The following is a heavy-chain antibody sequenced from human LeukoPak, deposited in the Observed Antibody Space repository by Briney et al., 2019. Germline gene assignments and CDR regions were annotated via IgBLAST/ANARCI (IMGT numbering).Heavy chain of an antibody. CDR3: ARGSPFVPFDY. Sequence: SETLSLTCTVSGGSISSSSYYWGWIRQPPGKGLEWIGEIYHSGSTNYNPSLKSRVTISVDTSKNQFSLKLSSVTAADTAVYYCARGSPFVPFDYWGQGTLVTVSS. D-gene: IGHD3-3*02. V-gene: IGHV4-39*07. CDR2: IYHSGST. CDR1: GGSISSSSYY. J-gene: IGHJ4*02.